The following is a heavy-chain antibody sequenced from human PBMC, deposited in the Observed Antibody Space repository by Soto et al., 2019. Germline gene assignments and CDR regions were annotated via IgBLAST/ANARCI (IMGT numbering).Heavy chain of an antibody. CDR2: INPSGGST. CDR1: GYTFTRYY. J-gene: IGHJ4*02. D-gene: IGHD1-26*01. CDR3: ARDIFVGATIFDY. Sequence: GGSVKVSCKASGYTFTRYYMHGVRQSPGQGLDWMGIINPSGGSTSYAQKFQGRVTMTRDTSTSTVYMELSSLRSEDTAVYYCARDIFVGATIFDYWGQGTLVTVSS. V-gene: IGHV1-46*01.